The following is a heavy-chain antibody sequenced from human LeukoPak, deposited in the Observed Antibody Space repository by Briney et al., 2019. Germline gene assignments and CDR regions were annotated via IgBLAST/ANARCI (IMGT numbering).Heavy chain of an antibody. D-gene: IGHD3-10*01. V-gene: IGHV3-15*01. CDR1: AFTFNTFD. CDR2: IKSKTDGGTT. Sequence: GGSLRLSCSVSAFTFNTFDNFAMNWVRQAPGKGLEWVGRIKSKTDGGTTDYAAPVKGRFTISRDDSKNTLYLQMNSLKTEDTAVYYCTTIVRARYYGSGSPNYWGQGTLVTVSS. J-gene: IGHJ4*02. CDR3: TTIVRARYYGSGSPNY.